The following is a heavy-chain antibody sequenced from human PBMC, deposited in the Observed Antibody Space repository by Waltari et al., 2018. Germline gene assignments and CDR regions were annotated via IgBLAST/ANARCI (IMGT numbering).Heavy chain of an antibody. D-gene: IGHD4-4*01. CDR2: VRNKAKHYAT. CDR1: GFTFSDFA. J-gene: IGHJ4*02. CDR3: ATITTPSDH. Sequence: DVFLVESGGGLVQPGGSLKISCEASGFTFSDFAMHWVRKPSGKGLEWVGLVRNKAKHYATAYGESVRGRFTISRDDSKNTAFLQMNSLEPDDTAVYYCATITTPSDHWGQGTLVVVSS. V-gene: IGHV3-73*01.